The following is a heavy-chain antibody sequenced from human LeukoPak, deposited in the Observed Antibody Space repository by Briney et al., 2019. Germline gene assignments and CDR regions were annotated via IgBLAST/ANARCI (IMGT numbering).Heavy chain of an antibody. CDR1: GFTFSSYS. Sequence: PGGSLRLSCAASGFTFSSYSMNWVRQAPGKGLEWVSYISSSGPTIYYADSVKGRFTVSRDNAKNSLFLQMNSLRAEDTAVYYCARGDQAVAGYYFDYWGQGTLVTVSS. D-gene: IGHD6-19*01. CDR2: ISSSGPTI. CDR3: ARGDQAVAGYYFDY. J-gene: IGHJ4*02. V-gene: IGHV3-48*04.